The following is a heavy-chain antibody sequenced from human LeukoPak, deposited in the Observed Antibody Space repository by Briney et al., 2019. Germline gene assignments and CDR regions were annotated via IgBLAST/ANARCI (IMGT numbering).Heavy chain of an antibody. D-gene: IGHD2-15*01. J-gene: IGHJ4*02. CDR2: IYTSGST. Sequence: SETLSLTCAVYGGSFSGYYWSWIRQLAGKGLQRIGRIYTSGSTNYNPSLKSRVTISVDTSKNQFSLKLSSVTAADTAVYYCARGRHCSGGSCYSWVSLGYYFDYWGQGTLVTVSS. CDR1: GGSFSGYY. CDR3: ARGRHCSGGSCYSWVSLGYYFDY. V-gene: IGHV4-59*10.